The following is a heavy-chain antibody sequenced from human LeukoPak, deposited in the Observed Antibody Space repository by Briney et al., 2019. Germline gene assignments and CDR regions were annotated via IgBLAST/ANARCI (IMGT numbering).Heavy chain of an antibody. CDR3: ARGPLGRWVTIDY. CDR1: GCSVSSGSYY. V-gene: IGHV4-61*01. J-gene: IGHJ4*02. CDR2: IYYSGST. D-gene: IGHD4-23*01. Sequence: SETLSLTCTVSGCSVSSGSYYWSWIRQPPGKGLEWIGYIYYSGSTNYNPSLKSRVTISVDTSKNQFSLKLSSVTAADTAVYYCARGPLGRWVTIDYWGQGALVTVSS.